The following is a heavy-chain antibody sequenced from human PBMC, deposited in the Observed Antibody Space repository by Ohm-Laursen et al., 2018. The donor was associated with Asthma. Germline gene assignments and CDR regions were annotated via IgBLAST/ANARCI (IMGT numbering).Heavy chain of an antibody. Sequence: VASVKVSCKASGGTFSSYAISWVRQAPGQGLEWMGGIIPIFGTANYAQKFQGRVTITADESTSTAYMELSSLRSEDTAVYYCARPTVTTQRPNYYYYGMDVWGQGTTVTVSS. D-gene: IGHD4-17*01. CDR3: ARPTVTTQRPNYYYYGMDV. CDR1: GGTFSSYA. CDR2: IIPIFGTA. J-gene: IGHJ6*02. V-gene: IGHV1-69*13.